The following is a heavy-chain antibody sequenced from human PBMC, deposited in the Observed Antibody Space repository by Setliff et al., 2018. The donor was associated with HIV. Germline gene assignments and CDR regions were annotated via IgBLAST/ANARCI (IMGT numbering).Heavy chain of an antibody. CDR3: ARDDHYYDMGSILSDWFFDL. D-gene: IGHD3-22*01. CDR2: IIPMFGST. Sequence: SVKVSCKASGGTFRKYSMNWVRQAPGQGLEWMGGIIPMFGSTTYAQKFQDRVTITADESKDTVEMELSSLTSEDTAVDYCARDDHYYDMGSILSDWFFDLWDRGTLVTVSS. CDR1: GGTFRKYS. J-gene: IGHJ2*01. V-gene: IGHV1-69*13.